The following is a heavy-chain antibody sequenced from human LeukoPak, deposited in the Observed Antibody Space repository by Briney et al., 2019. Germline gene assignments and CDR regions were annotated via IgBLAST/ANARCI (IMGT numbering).Heavy chain of an antibody. CDR1: GFTLSTYA. CDR2: ISYDGYSK. V-gene: IGHV3-30-3*01. J-gene: IGHJ6*02. Sequence: GGSLRLSCAASGFTLSTYAFHWVRQAPGKGLEWVALISYDGYSKYYADSVKGRFTISKDNSKNTLYLQMNGLRAEDMAVYYCAREIGVDYYYAVGVWGQGTTVTVSS. CDR3: AREIGVDYYYAVGV. D-gene: IGHD2-21*01.